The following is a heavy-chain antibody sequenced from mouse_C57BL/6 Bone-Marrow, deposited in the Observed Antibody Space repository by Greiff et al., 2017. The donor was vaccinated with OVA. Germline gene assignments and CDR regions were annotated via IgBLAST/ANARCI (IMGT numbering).Heavy chain of an antibody. CDR3: ARRENYYGSKAY. Sequence: QVQLQQPGAELVKPGASVKLSCKASGYTFTSYWMQWVKQRPGQGLEWIGEIDPSDSYTNYNQKFKGKATLTVDTSSSTAYMQLSSLTSEDSAVYYCARRENYYGSKAYWGQGTTLTVSS. V-gene: IGHV1-50*01. D-gene: IGHD1-1*01. CDR2: IDPSDSYT. J-gene: IGHJ2*01. CDR1: GYTFTSYW.